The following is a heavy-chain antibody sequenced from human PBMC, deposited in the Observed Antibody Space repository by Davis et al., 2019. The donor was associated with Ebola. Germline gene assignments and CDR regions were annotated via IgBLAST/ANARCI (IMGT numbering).Heavy chain of an antibody. Sequence: GESLKISCAAPGFTFSRYWMHWVRQAPGKGLVWVSHINSDGSNTSYADSVKGRFTISRDNAKNTLYLQMNSLRAEDTAVYYCAKDRYCSGGSCPPGDYWGQGTLVTVSS. CDR1: GFTFSRYW. D-gene: IGHD2-15*01. CDR2: INSDGSNT. V-gene: IGHV3-74*01. CDR3: AKDRYCSGGSCPPGDY. J-gene: IGHJ4*02.